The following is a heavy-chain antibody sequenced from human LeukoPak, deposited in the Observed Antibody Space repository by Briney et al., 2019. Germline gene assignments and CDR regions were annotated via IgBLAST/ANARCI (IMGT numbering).Heavy chain of an antibody. V-gene: IGHV3-23*01. CDR3: AKADRGWGVITKD. D-gene: IGHD3-10*01. J-gene: IGHJ4*02. Sequence: GGSLRLSCAASGFTFTTYAMSWVRQAPGKGLEWVSAIGGSSDFTYYAEYVKGRFAISRDNSKKTLYLQMNSLRAEDTAVYYCAKADRGWGVITKDWGQGTLVTVSS. CDR2: IGGSSDFT. CDR1: GFTFTTYA.